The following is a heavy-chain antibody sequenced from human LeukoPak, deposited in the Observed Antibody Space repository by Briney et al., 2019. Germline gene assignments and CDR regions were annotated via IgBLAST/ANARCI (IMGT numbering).Heavy chain of an antibody. CDR2: IRYDGSNK. V-gene: IGHV3-30*02. CDR3: AKDPNGDYIGAFDFER. Sequence: PGGTLSLSCAASGFTFSSYCMHWVRQAPGKGLEWVAVIRYDGSNKYYADYVKGRFTISRDNSKTSLYLQMISLRGHATAVYYCAKDPNGDYIGAFDFERWGQGTQVTVSS. CDR1: GFTFSSYC. D-gene: IGHD4-17*01. J-gene: IGHJ5*02.